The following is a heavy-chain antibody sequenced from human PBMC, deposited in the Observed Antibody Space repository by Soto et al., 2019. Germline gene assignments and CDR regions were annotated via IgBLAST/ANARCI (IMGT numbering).Heavy chain of an antibody. CDR3: ARRDSCGFYRYFDS. V-gene: IGHV1-69*06. D-gene: IGHD3-22*01. CDR1: GGTFSTNP. CDR2: TGSGTGPG. Sequence: QVQLVQSGAEVKKPGSSVKVSCKASGGTFSTNPISWVRQAPGQGLEWMGGTGSGTGPGNHAQKFQGRLTITVDKSTSTVYMELSSLSSEDTAVYYCARRDSCGFYRYFDSWGQGTLVTVSS. J-gene: IGHJ4*02.